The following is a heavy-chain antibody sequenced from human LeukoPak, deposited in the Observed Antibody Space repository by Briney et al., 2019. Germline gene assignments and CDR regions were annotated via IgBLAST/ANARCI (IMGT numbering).Heavy chain of an antibody. CDR3: ARDRGYPNYFDY. D-gene: IGHD3-10*01. CDR1: GFAFRSYV. CDR2: ISGSGGST. J-gene: IGHJ4*02. V-gene: IGHV3-23*01. Sequence: GGSLRLSCAASGFAFRSYVMNWVRQAPGKGLEWVSAISGSGGSTYYADSVKGRFTISRDNSKITLYLQMNSLRAEDTAVYYCARDRGYPNYFDYWGQGTLVTVSS.